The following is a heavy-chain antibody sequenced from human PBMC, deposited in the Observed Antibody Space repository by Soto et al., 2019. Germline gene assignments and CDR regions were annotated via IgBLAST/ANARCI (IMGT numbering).Heavy chain of an antibody. CDR3: ATDHGTYGPTWMDF. V-gene: IGHV3-23*01. Sequence: GGAMTLSYTVADVTFRDHGISWVRKNAGKGLEWVSTISGSGGTTYYADSVKGQFTISRDNSKSMLYLQMNSLRAADTALYYCATDHGTYGPTWMDFWGQGTLVIVS. CDR1: DVTFRDHG. CDR2: ISGSGGTT. D-gene: IGHD3-10*01. J-gene: IGHJ1*01.